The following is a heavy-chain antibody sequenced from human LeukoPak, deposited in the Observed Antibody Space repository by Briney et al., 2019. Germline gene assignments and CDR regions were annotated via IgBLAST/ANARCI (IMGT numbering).Heavy chain of an antibody. CDR2: INSDGSST. Sequence: GRSLRLSCTASEFTFSSHGMHWVRQVPGKGVVWVSYINSDGSSTSYADSVKGRFTISRDNAKSTLYLQMNSLRAEDTAVYYCARSRRLYWYFDLWGRGTLVTVSS. D-gene: IGHD4-17*01. CDR3: ARSRRLYWYFDL. V-gene: IGHV3-74*01. J-gene: IGHJ2*01. CDR1: EFTFSSHG.